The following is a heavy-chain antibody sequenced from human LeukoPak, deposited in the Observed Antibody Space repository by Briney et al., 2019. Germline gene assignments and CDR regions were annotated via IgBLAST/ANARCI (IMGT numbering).Heavy chain of an antibody. D-gene: IGHD6-19*01. CDR1: GFTFSNYA. CDR2: ITGSGDNS. V-gene: IGHV3-23*01. J-gene: IGHJ3*02. CDR3: TRDEGWVAGIWRAYDI. Sequence: GGSLRLSCAASGFTFSNYAMSWIRQAPGKGLEWVSLITGSGDNSYYTDSVKGRFTLSRDNSKNTLFLQMDSLRAEDTAVYYCTRDEGWVAGIWRAYDIWAQGTMVTVSS.